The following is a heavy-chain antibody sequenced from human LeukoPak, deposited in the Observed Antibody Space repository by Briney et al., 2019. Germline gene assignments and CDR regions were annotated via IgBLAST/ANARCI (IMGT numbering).Heavy chain of an antibody. J-gene: IGHJ3*02. CDR1: GGTFSSYA. CDR2: IIPILGIA. V-gene: IGHV1-69*04. CDR3: ARGPPHDAFDI. Sequence: ASVKVSCKASGGTFSSYAISWVRQAPGQGLEWMGRIIPILGIANYAQKFRGRVTITADKSTSTAYMELSSLRSEDTAVYYCARGPPHDAFDIWGQGTMVTVSS.